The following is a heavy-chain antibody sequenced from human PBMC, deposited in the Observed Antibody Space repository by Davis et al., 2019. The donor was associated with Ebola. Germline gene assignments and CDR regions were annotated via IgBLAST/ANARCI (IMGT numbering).Heavy chain of an antibody. CDR1: GGSISSSSFY. J-gene: IGHJ4*02. D-gene: IGHD2-15*01. Sequence: PSETLSLTCTVSGGSISSSSFYWGWIRQPPGKGLEWIGRIYYSGNTYYNPSLKSRVTISLDTSKNQFSLRLSSMTAADTAVFYCARALGGSASLGGFDYWGQGTLVTVSS. CDR3: ARALGGSASLGGFDY. CDR2: IYYSGNT. V-gene: IGHV4-39*07.